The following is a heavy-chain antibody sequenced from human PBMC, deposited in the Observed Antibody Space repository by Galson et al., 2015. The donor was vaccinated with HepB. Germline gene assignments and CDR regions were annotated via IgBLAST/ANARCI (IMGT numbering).Heavy chain of an antibody. Sequence: SLRLSCAASGFTFSSYGMHWVRQAPGKGLEWVAVIWYDGSNKYYADSVKGRFTISRDNSKNTLYLQMNSLRAEDTAVYYCARSHLEVVRGVISSGYGMDVWGQGTTVTVSS. J-gene: IGHJ6*02. CDR1: GFTFSSYG. D-gene: IGHD3-10*01. V-gene: IGHV3-33*01. CDR2: IWYDGSNK. CDR3: ARSHLEVVRGVISSGYGMDV.